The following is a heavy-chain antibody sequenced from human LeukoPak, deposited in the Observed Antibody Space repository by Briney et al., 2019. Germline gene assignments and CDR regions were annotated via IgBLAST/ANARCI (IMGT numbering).Heavy chain of an antibody. CDR3: ARAVPPVMTFDY. Sequence: GGSLRLSCAASGFTVSSIYMSCVRQAPGKGLEWVSVIYSGGSTYYADSVKGRFTISRDNSKNTLYLQMNSLRAEDKAVYYCARAVPPVMTFDYWGQGTLVTVSS. D-gene: IGHD2-21*01. CDR1: GFTVSSIY. CDR2: IYSGGST. V-gene: IGHV3-53*01. J-gene: IGHJ4*02.